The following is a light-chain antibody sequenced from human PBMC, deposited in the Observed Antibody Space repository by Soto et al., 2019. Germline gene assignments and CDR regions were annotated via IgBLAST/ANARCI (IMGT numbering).Light chain of an antibody. J-gene: IGKJ1*01. CDR3: LQYHNLWA. Sequence: EIVLKQSPATLSVNPGERATLYCRASQSVNSKLAWYQQKPGQAPRLLIYRASTRATGVPARFSGSGSGTDFTLTISSLQSEDFTVYSCLQYHNLWAFGQGTKVAIK. CDR2: RAS. V-gene: IGKV3-15*01. CDR1: QSVNSK.